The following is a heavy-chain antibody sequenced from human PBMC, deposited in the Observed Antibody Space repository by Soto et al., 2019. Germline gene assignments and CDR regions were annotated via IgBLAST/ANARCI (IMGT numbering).Heavy chain of an antibody. V-gene: IGHV3-30*18. CDR3: AKQQLEDYYYGMDV. D-gene: IGHD6-6*01. CDR2: ISYDGSNK. CDR1: GFTFSSYV. Sequence: LRLSCAASGFTFSSYVMHWVRQAPGKGLEWVAVISYDGSNKYYADSVKGRFTISRDNSKNTLYLQMNSLRAEDTAVYYCAKQQLEDYYYGMDVWGQGTTVTVSS. J-gene: IGHJ6*02.